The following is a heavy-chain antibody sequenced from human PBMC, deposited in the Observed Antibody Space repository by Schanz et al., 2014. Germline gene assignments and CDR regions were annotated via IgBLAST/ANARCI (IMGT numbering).Heavy chain of an antibody. V-gene: IGHV3-7*05. CDR3: AKGRFGELSAFDI. Sequence: EVQLVESGGGLVQPGGSLRLSCVASGFTFSNYWMTWVRQAPGKGLEWVANIKQDESEKYYVDSVKGRFTMSRDNAKNSVFLQMNSLRAEDTAVYYCAKGRFGELSAFDIWGQGTMVTVSS. CDR1: GFTFSNYW. J-gene: IGHJ3*02. CDR2: IKQDESEK. D-gene: IGHD3-10*01.